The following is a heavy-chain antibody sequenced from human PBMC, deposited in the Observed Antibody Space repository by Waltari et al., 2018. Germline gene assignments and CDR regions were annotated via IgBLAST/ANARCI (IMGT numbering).Heavy chain of an antibody. CDR3: AKDGPYGDYFYWYFDL. CDR1: GFTFSSYG. J-gene: IGHJ2*01. CDR2: IWYEGRNK. Sequence: QVQLVESGGGVVQPGRSLRLSCAASGFTFSSYGMHWVRQAPGKGLEWVAVIWYEGRNKYDADAVKGRFTISRDNSKNTLYLQMNSLRAEDTAVDYCAKDGPYGDYFYWYFDLWGRGTLVTVSS. V-gene: IGHV3-33*06. D-gene: IGHD4-17*01.